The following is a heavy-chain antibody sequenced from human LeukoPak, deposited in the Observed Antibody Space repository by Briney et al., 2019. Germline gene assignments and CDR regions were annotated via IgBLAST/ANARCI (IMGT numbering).Heavy chain of an antibody. V-gene: IGHV3-21*01. CDR2: ISSSSSYI. D-gene: IGHD3-3*01. CDR3: ARDRGGFLEWLLNPKDAFDI. CDR1: GFTFSSYS. Sequence: GGSLRLSCSASGFTFSSYSMNWLHQAPGKGLECVSSISSSSSYISYADSVKGRFTISRDNAKNSLYLQMNSLRAEDTAVYYCARDRGGFLEWLLNPKDAFDIWGQGTMVTVSS. J-gene: IGHJ3*02.